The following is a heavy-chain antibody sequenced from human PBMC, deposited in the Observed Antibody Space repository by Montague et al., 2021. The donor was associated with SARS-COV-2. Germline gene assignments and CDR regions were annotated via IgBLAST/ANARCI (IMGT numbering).Heavy chain of an antibody. D-gene: IGHD1-1*01. CDR2: IYYTGTT. CDR1: GGSIRSTNHF. Sequence: SETLSLTCTVSGGSIRSTNHFWGWIRQPPGKGLEWIGSIYYTGTTFYTPSLKSRVTISVDTTNNDFSLKLISVTATDTAVYYCARNEEGYGYFDLWGRGPLVTVSS. V-gene: IGHV4-39*02. J-gene: IGHJ2*01. CDR3: ARNEEGYGYFDL.